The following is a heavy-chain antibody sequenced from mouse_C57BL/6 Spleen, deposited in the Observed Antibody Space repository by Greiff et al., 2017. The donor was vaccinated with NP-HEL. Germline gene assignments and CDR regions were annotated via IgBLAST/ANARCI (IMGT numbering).Heavy chain of an antibody. D-gene: IGHD4-1*01. CDR1: GYTFTSYW. CDR3: ARSHWDGGYFDY. J-gene: IGHJ2*01. V-gene: IGHV1-72*01. CDR2: IDPNSGGT. Sequence: QVQLQQPGAELVKPGASVKLSCKASGYTFTSYWMHWVKQRPGRGLEWIGRIDPNSGGTTYNEKFKSKATLTVDKHSSTAYMQLSSLTSEDSAVDYRARSHWDGGYFDYWGQGTTLTVSS.